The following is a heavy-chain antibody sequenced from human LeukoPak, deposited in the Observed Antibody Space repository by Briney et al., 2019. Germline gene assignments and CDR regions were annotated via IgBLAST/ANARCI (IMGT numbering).Heavy chain of an antibody. V-gene: IGHV3-53*01. CDR2: IYSGGAT. Sequence: PGGSLRLSCAASGFTFSTYNMSWVRQAPGKGLEWVSVIYSGGATFYADSVKGRFTISRDNSKNTLYLQMNSLRADDTAVYYCAREPPSGSYPDYWGQGPLVTVSS. CDR3: AREPPSGSYPDY. D-gene: IGHD1-26*01. CDR1: GFTFSTYN. J-gene: IGHJ4*02.